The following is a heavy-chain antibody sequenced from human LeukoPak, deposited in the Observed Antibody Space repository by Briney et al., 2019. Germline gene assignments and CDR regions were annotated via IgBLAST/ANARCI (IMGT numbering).Heavy chain of an antibody. Sequence: GGSLRLSCAASGFTFSSYAMSWVRQAPGKGLEWVSAISGSGGSTYYADSVKGRFTISRDNSKNTLYLRMNSLRAEDTAVYYCARPDDYDFWSGYLGGGGTQYYFDYWGQGTLVTVSS. D-gene: IGHD3-3*01. CDR3: ARPDDYDFWSGYLGGGGTQYYFDY. CDR2: ISGSGGST. J-gene: IGHJ4*02. CDR1: GFTFSSYA. V-gene: IGHV3-23*01.